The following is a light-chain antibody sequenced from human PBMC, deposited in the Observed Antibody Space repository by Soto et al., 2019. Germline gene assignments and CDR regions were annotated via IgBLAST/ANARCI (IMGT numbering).Light chain of an antibody. CDR3: QQYNSYHNT. CDR1: QSVSNN. CDR2: GAS. J-gene: IGKJ4*01. Sequence: EIVMTQSPATLSVSPGERATLSCRASQSVSNNLAWYQQKPGQAPRLLIYGASTRATGIPARFSGSGSGTEFTFTIISLQQEDFAVYYCQQYNSYHNTFVGGTKVAIK. V-gene: IGKV3-15*01.